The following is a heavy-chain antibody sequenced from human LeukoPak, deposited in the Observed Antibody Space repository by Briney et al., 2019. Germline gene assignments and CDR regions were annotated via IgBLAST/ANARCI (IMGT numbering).Heavy chain of an antibody. Sequence: KPSETLSLTCTVSGGSISSYYWSRIRQPPGKGLEWIGYIYYSGSTNYNPSLKSRVTISVDTSKNQFSLKLSSVTAADTAVYYCARGRYCSADICSGGDAFDIWGQGTMVSVSS. CDR1: GGSISSYY. J-gene: IGHJ3*02. CDR2: IYYSGST. V-gene: IGHV4-59*12. D-gene: IGHD2-15*01. CDR3: ARGRYCSADICSGGDAFDI.